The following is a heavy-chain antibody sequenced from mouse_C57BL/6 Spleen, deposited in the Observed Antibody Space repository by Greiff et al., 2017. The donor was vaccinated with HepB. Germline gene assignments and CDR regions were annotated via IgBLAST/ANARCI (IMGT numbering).Heavy chain of an antibody. CDR1: GFTFTDYY. Sequence: EVKLEESGGGLVQPGGSLSLSCAASGFTFTDYYMSWVRQPPGKALGWLGFIRNKANGYTTEYSASVKGRFTISRDTSQSILYLQMNALRAEDSATYYFARLGASCTGYYFDYWGQGTTLTVSS. J-gene: IGHJ2*01. CDR3: ARLGASCTGYYFDY. CDR2: IRNKANGYTT. D-gene: IGHD3-1*01. V-gene: IGHV7-3*01.